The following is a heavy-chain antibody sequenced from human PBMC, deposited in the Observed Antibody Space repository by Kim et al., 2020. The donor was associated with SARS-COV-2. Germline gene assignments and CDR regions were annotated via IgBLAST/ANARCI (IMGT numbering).Heavy chain of an antibody. D-gene: IGHD1-1*01. CDR1: GFTFTAYA. V-gene: IGHV3-23*01. J-gene: IGHJ5*01. CDR3: AKGHNCDS. CDR2: VCVGGGT. Sequence: GGSLRLSCAASGFTFTAYAVRWVRQAPGKGLETVSIVCVGGGTYYADSVKGRFTVSRDDSKNMVYLQMSSLRAEDTAVYFCAKGHNCDSWGQGSLVTVSS.